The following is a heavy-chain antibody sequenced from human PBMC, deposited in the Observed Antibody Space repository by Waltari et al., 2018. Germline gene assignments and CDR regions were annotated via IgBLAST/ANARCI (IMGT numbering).Heavy chain of an antibody. Sequence: QVQLQQWGAGLLKPSETLSLTCAVYGGSFSGYYWSWIRQPPGKGLEWIGEINHSGSTNYNPSLKSRVNISVDTSKNQFSLKLSSVTAADTAVYYCARSVVRGVVAVTNGGYYYYGMDVWGQGTTVTVSS. CDR3: ARSVVRGVVAVTNGGYYYYGMDV. CDR1: GGSFSGYY. CDR2: INHSGST. D-gene: IGHD3-10*01. V-gene: IGHV4-34*01. J-gene: IGHJ6*02.